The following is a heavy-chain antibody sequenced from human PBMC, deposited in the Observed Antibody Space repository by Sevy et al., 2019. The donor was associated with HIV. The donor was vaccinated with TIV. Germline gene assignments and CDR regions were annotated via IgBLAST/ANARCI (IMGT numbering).Heavy chain of an antibody. CDR1: GFTFSSYS. J-gene: IGHJ4*02. V-gene: IGHV3-21*01. Sequence: GGSLRLSCAASGFTFSSYSMNWVRQAPGKGLEWVSSISSSSSYIYYADSVKGRFTNTRDNAKKSLYLQMNSLRAEDTAVYYCARGGIVVVPADPFDYWGQGTLVTVSS. CDR3: ARGGIVVVPADPFDY. CDR2: ISSSSSYI. D-gene: IGHD2-2*01.